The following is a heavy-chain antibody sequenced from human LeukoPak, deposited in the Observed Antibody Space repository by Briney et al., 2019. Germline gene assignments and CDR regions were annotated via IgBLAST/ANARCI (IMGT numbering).Heavy chain of an antibody. CDR3: ARVYSSGWRPNWFDP. Sequence: GGSLRLSCAASGFTVSSNYMSWVRQAPGKGLEWVSVIYSGGSTYYADSVKGRFTISRDNSKNTLYLQMNSQRAEDTAVYYCARVYSSGWRPNWFDPWGQGTLVTVSS. J-gene: IGHJ5*02. V-gene: IGHV3-66*01. CDR1: GFTVSSNY. D-gene: IGHD6-19*01. CDR2: IYSGGST.